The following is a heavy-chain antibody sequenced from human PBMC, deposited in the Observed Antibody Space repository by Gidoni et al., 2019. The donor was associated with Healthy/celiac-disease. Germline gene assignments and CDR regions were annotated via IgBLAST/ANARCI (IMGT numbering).Heavy chain of an antibody. J-gene: IGHJ4*02. Sequence: EVQLVESGGGLVQPGRSLRLSCAASGFPFDDYAMHWVRQAPGKGLEWVSGISWNSGSIGYADSVKGRFTISRDNAKNSLYLQMNRLRAEDTALYYCAKDTGDCSGGSCYPDYWGQGTLVTVSS. V-gene: IGHV3-9*01. D-gene: IGHD2-15*01. CDR1: GFPFDDYA. CDR2: ISWNSGSI. CDR3: AKDTGDCSGGSCYPDY.